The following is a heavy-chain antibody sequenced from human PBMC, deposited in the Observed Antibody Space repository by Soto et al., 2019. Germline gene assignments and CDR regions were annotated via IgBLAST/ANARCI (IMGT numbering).Heavy chain of an antibody. D-gene: IGHD6-13*01. CDR2: INPSGGST. CDR1: GYTFTSYH. J-gene: IGHJ5*02. V-gene: IGHV1-46*01. Sequence: ASVKVSCKASGYTFTSYHMHWVRQAPGQGLEWMGIINPSGGSTSYAQKFQGRVTMTRDTSTSTVYMELSSLRSEDTAVYYCARGRHAAAAGTRGWFDPWGQGTLVTV. CDR3: ARGRHAAAAGTRGWFDP.